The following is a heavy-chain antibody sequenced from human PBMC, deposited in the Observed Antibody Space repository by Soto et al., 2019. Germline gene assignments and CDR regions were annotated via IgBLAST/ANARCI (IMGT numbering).Heavy chain of an antibody. CDR1: GGSISSYY. CDR3: ARVLPWQQLRWWYFDL. J-gene: IGHJ2*01. Sequence: QVQLQESGPGLVKPSETLSLTCTVSGGSISSYYWSWIRQPPGKGLEWIGYIYYSGSTNYNPSLKSRVTISVDTSKNQFSLKLSSVTAADTAVYYCARVLPWQQLRWWYFDLWGRGTLVTVSS. D-gene: IGHD6-13*01. CDR2: IYYSGST. V-gene: IGHV4-59*01.